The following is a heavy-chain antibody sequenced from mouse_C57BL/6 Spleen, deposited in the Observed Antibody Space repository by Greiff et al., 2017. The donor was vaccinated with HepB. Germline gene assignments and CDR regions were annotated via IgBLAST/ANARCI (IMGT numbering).Heavy chain of an antibody. V-gene: IGHV1-4*01. CDR3: AAPTAQATRFAY. J-gene: IGHJ3*01. CDR2: INPSSGYT. Sequence: VQVVESGAELARPGASVKMSCKASGYTFTSYTMHWVKQRPGQGLEWIGYINPSSGYTKYNQKFKDKATLTADKSSSTAYMQLSSLTSEDSAVYYCAAPTAQATRFAYWGQGTLVTVSA. CDR1: GYTFTSYT. D-gene: IGHD3-2*02.